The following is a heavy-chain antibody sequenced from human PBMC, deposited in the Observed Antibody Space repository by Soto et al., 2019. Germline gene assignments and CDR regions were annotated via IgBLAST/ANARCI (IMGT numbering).Heavy chain of an antibody. CDR3: TVLGTGTLRY. CDR1: GFTFSTAW. D-gene: IGHD1-7*01. CDR2: IKSKTDGETS. J-gene: IGHJ4*02. V-gene: IGHV3-15*01. Sequence: EVQLVESGGGLVQPGGSLRLSCAASGFTFSTAWMSWVRQAPGKGLEWVGRIKSKTDGETSDHAAPVKGRFTISRDDSKNMLFLQMNSLKTEDTAVYYCTVLGTGTLRYWGQGSLVTVTS.